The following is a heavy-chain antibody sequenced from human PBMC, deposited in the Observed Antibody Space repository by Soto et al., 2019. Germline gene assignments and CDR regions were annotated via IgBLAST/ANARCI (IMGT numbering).Heavy chain of an antibody. CDR2: IYYSGST. Sequence: SETLSLTCTVSGGSISSYYWSWIRQPPGKGLEWIGYIYYSGSTNYNPSLKSRVTISVDTSKNQFSLKLSSVTAADTAVYYCARYGDRDNIFDYWGQGTLVTVSS. D-gene: IGHD4-17*01. J-gene: IGHJ4*02. CDR3: ARYGDRDNIFDY. CDR1: GGSISSYY. V-gene: IGHV4-59*12.